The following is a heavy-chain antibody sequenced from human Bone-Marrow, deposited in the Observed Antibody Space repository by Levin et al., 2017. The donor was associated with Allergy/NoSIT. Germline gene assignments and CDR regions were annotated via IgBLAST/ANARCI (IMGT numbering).Heavy chain of an antibody. CDR2: ISYSGAT. J-gene: IGHJ3*02. Sequence: SQTLSLTCSVSGGSVRGENYYWSWIRQPPGKRLEWIGYISYSGATTYSPSLESRVTTPLGASENHFSLRLSSLTAADTAVYYCARDHGDSSDAFAIWGQGTMVTVSS. CDR3: ARDHGDSSDAFAI. CDR1: GGSVRGENYY. V-gene: IGHV4-61*03. D-gene: IGHD4-17*01.